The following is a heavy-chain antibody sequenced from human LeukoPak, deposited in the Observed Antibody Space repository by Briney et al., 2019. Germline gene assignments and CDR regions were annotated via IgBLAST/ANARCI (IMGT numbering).Heavy chain of an antibody. Sequence: RASVKVSCKASGGTFSSYAISWVRQAPGQGLEWMGGIIPIFGTANYAQKFQGRVTITADKSTSTAYMELSSLRSEDTAVYYCARGDILTGYYSGRDYYYYYYMDVWGKGTTVTVSS. CDR2: IIPIFGTA. CDR1: GGTFSSYA. V-gene: IGHV1-69*06. D-gene: IGHD3-9*01. J-gene: IGHJ6*03. CDR3: ARGDILTGYYSGRDYYYYYYMDV.